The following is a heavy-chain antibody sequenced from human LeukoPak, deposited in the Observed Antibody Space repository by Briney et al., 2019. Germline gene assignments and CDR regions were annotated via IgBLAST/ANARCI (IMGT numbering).Heavy chain of an antibody. J-gene: IGHJ3*02. CDR2: ISSSSSYI. Sequence: PGGSLRLSCAASGFTFSSYSMNWVPQAPGKGLEWVSSISSSSSYIYYADSVKGRFTISRDNAKNSLYLQMNSLRAEDTAVYYCARVDYESDAFDIWGQGTMVTVSS. CDR1: GFTFSSYS. V-gene: IGHV3-21*01. D-gene: IGHD4-17*01. CDR3: ARVDYESDAFDI.